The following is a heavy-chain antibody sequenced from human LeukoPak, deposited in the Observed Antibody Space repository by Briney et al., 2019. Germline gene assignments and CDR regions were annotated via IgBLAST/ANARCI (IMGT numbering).Heavy chain of an antibody. V-gene: IGHV3-30*18. CDR3: AKDSAYSSSWYGGWFDP. D-gene: IGHD6-13*01. J-gene: IGHJ5*02. CDR2: ISYDGSHK. Sequence: GGSLRLSCAASGFTFSSYAMHWVRQAPGKGLEWVAVISYDGSHKHYADSVKGRFTISRDNSKNTLYLQMNSLRAEDTAVYYCAKDSAYSSSWYGGWFDPWGQGTLVTASS. CDR1: GFTFSSYA.